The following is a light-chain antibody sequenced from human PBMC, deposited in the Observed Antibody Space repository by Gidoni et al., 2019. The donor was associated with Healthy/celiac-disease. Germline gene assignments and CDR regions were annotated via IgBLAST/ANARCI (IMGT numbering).Light chain of an antibody. CDR3: QQYDNLPMYT. CDR1: QDISNY. V-gene: IGKV1-33*01. J-gene: IGKJ2*01. CDR2: DAS. Sequence: DIQLTQSPSSLSASVGDRDTITCQASQDISNYLHWYQQKPGKAPKLLIYDASNLETGVPSRFSGSGSGTDFTFTISSLQPEDIATYYCQQYDNLPMYTFGQGTKLEIK.